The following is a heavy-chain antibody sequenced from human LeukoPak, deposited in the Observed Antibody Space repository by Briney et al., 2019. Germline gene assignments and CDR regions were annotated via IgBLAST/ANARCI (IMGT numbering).Heavy chain of an antibody. D-gene: IGHD2-2*01. Sequence: GGSLRLSCAASGFTFSSYEMNWLRQAPGKGLEWVSYISSSGSATYYADSVKGRFTVSRDNAKNSLFLQINSLRAEDTAVYFCARPYCSSTTCYGFLNYWGQGTLVTVSS. J-gene: IGHJ4*02. CDR3: ARPYCSSTTCYGFLNY. CDR2: ISSSGSAT. V-gene: IGHV3-48*03. CDR1: GFTFSSYE.